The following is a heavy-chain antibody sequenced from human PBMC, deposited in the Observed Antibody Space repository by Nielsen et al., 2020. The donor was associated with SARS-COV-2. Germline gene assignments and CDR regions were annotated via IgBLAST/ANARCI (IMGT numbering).Heavy chain of an antibody. J-gene: IGHJ6*03. CDR3: ARPHDDRYYYMDV. CDR1: GFTVSSNY. CDR2: IYSDGST. V-gene: IGHV3-66*04. Sequence: GSLRLSCAASGFTVSSNYMSWVRQAPGKGLEWVSVIYSDGSTYYADSVKGRFTISRDNSKNTLYLQMNSLRAEDTAVYYCARPHDDRYYYMDVWGKGTTVTVSS. D-gene: IGHD1-1*01.